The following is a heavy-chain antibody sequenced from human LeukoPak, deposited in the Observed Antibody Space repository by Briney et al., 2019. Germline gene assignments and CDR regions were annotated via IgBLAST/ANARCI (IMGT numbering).Heavy chain of an antibody. V-gene: IGHV1-69*13. CDR2: LFPIFGTA. D-gene: IGHD3-22*01. CDR3: ASANYYDSSGYYGGAFDI. CDR1: GGTFSSYA. Sequence: SVKVSCKASGGTFSSYAISWVRQAPGQGLERMAGLFPIFGTANYAQKFQGRVTITADESTSTAYMELRSLRSEDTAVYYCASANYYDSSGYYGGAFDIWGQGTMVTVSS. J-gene: IGHJ3*02.